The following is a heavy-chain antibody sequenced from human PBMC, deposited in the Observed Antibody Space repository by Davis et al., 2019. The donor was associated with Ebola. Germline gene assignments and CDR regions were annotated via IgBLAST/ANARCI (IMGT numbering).Heavy chain of an antibody. Sequence: PGGSLRLSCVASGFTVSSDYMSWVRQAPGKGLEWVSYISSSSSTIYYADSVRGRFTISRDNSKNTLCLQMNSLRPEDTAVYYCAKDYYDSTGRYFDLWGRGTLVIVSS. CDR2: ISSSSSTI. CDR3: AKDYYDSTGRYFDL. D-gene: IGHD3-22*01. V-gene: IGHV3-48*01. CDR1: GFTVSSDY. J-gene: IGHJ2*01.